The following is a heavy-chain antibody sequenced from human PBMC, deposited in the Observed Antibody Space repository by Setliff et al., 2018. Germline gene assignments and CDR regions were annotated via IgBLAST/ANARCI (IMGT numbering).Heavy chain of an antibody. CDR1: GFTFCTYR. J-gene: IGHJ4*02. CDR2: IWGDGGTK. D-gene: IGHD2-15*01. CDR3: ARTCSGSGCYAGLES. Sequence: LRLSCAASGFTFCTYRMHWVRQAPGKGLEWVAVIWGDGGTKYHADSVKGRFTISRDNSKNTLYLQMNSLRPEDTAVYYCARTCSGSGCYAGLESWGQGTPVTVSS. V-gene: IGHV3-33*08.